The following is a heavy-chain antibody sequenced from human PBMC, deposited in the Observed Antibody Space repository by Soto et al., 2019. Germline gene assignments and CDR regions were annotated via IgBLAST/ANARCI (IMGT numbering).Heavy chain of an antibody. CDR1: GGSVSSGSYY. CDR2: IYYSGST. D-gene: IGHD1-7*01. CDR3: ERKGLGGTTHYFDY. Sequence: SETLSLTCTVSGGSVSSGSYYWSWIRQPPGKGLEWIGYIYYSGSTNYNPSLKSRVTIAVDTSKNQFSLKVSSVTAADTAVYNCERKGLGGTTHYFDYWGQGTLVTVSS. V-gene: IGHV4-61*01. J-gene: IGHJ4*02.